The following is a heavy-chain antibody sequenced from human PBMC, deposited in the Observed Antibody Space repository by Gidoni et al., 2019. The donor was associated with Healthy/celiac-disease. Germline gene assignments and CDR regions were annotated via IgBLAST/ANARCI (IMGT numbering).Heavy chain of an antibody. Sequence: QVQLVESGGGVVQPGRSLRLPCAASGFTFSSYGMHWVRQAPGKGLEWVAVISYDGSNKYYADSVKGRFTISRDNSKNTLYLQMNSLRAEDTAVYYCASPGGYCSSTSCLDYWGQGTLVTVSS. D-gene: IGHD2-2*01. CDR2: ISYDGSNK. CDR3: ASPGGYCSSTSCLDY. J-gene: IGHJ4*02. V-gene: IGHV3-30*03. CDR1: GFTFSSYG.